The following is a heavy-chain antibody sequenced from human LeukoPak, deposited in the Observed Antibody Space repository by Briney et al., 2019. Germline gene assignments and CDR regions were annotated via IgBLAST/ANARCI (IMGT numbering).Heavy chain of an antibody. Sequence: GGSLRLSCAASGFTFSNAWMSRVRQAPGKGLEWVGRIKSKTDGGTTDYAAPVKGRFTISRDDSKNTLYLQMNSLKTEDTAVYYCTTDPSDFWSEEGYWGQGTLVTVSP. J-gene: IGHJ4*02. D-gene: IGHD3-3*01. CDR3: TTDPSDFWSEEGY. CDR2: IKSKTDGGTT. V-gene: IGHV3-15*01. CDR1: GFTFSNAW.